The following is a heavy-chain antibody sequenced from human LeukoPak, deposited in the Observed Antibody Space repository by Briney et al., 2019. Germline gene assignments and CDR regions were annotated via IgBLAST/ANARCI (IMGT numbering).Heavy chain of an antibody. D-gene: IGHD1/OR15-1a*01. CDR2: IYHSGST. V-gene: IGHV4-30-2*01. J-gene: IGHJ4*02. CDR1: GGSISSGGYY. Sequence: SETLSLTCTVSGGSISSGGYYWSWIRQPPGKGLEWIGYIYHSGSTYYNPSLKSRVTISVDRSKNQFSLKLSSVTAADTAVYYCARDRTMLDWGQGTLVTVSS. CDR3: ARDRTMLD.